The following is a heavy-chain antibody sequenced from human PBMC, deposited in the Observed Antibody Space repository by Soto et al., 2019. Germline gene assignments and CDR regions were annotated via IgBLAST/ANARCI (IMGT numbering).Heavy chain of an antibody. J-gene: IGHJ3*02. Sequence: SELLSLTCTFSVGSISRYYWSWIRQPPGKGLEWIGYIYYSGSTNYNPSLKSRVTISVDTSKNQFSLKLSSVTAADTAVYYCARVWGGAFDIWGQGTMVT. V-gene: IGHV4-59*01. D-gene: IGHD3-10*01. CDR3: ARVWGGAFDI. CDR1: VGSISRYY. CDR2: IYYSGST.